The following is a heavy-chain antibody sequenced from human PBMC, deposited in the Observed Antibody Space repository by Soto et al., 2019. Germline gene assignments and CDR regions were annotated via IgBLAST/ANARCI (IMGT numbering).Heavy chain of an antibody. Sequence: QVQLVQSGAEVKKPGASVKVSCKASGYTFTSYAMHWVRQAPGQRLEWMGWINAGNGNTKYSQKFQGRVTITRDTSASTAYMELSSLRAEDTAVYYCAGDPGYSYGYHWGQGTLVTVSS. J-gene: IGHJ5*02. CDR1: GYTFTSYA. CDR3: AGDPGYSYGYH. V-gene: IGHV1-3*01. CDR2: INAGNGNT. D-gene: IGHD5-18*01.